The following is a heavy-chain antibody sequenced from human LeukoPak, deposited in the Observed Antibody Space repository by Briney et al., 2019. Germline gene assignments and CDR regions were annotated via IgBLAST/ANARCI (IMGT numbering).Heavy chain of an antibody. V-gene: IGHV3-23*01. CDR2: TGVSGS. CDR1: GFTFSSSA. CDR3: AKTDRSDYSYYFDY. D-gene: IGHD3-22*01. J-gene: IGHJ4*02. Sequence: GGSLRLSCAASGFTFSSSAMTWVRQVLGKGLEWVSTTGVSGSYYADSVKGRFTISRDNSKNTLYLQMNSLRAEDTAVYYCAKTDRSDYSYYFDYWGQGTLVTVSS.